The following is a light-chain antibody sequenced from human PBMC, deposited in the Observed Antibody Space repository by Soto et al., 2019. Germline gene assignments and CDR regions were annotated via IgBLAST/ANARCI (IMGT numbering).Light chain of an antibody. CDR2: EVS. J-gene: IGLJ1*01. V-gene: IGLV2-8*01. CDR1: SSNVGGYNY. CDR3: SSYAGSDNV. Sequence: SVLTQPASVSGSPGQSITISCTGTSSNVGGYNYVSWYQQHPGKGPKLLIYEVSKRPSGVPDRFSGSKSGNTASLTVSGLQAEDEADYYCSSYAGSDNVFGTGTKVTV.